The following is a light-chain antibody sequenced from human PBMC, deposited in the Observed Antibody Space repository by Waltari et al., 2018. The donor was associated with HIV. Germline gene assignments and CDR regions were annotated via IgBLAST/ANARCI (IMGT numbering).Light chain of an antibody. Sequence: QSVLTQPPSVSGAPGQRVTISCTGTRSNIGANYAVQWYQQLPGTAPKLLIYANTNRPPGVPVRFSGSKSGTSVSLAITGLQDEDEDDYYCQSYDSSLSGSIFGGGTKLTVL. J-gene: IGLJ2*01. CDR1: RSNIGANYA. CDR3: QSYDSSLSGSI. CDR2: ANT. V-gene: IGLV1-40*01.